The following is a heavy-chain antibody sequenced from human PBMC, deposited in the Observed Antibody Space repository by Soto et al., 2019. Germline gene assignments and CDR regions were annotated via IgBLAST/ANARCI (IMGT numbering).Heavy chain of an antibody. D-gene: IGHD3-22*01. CDR2: IIPIFGTA. Sequence: QVQRVQSGAEVKKPGSSVKVSCKASAGTFSSYAISWVRQAPGQGLEWMGGIIPIFGTANYAQKFQGRVTITADESTSTAYMELSSLRPEDTAVYYCARDRRSLFYDSRGYPKDGPGGMDVWGQGTTVTVSS. J-gene: IGHJ6*02. V-gene: IGHV1-69*01. CDR3: ARDRRSLFYDSRGYPKDGPGGMDV. CDR1: AGTFSSYA.